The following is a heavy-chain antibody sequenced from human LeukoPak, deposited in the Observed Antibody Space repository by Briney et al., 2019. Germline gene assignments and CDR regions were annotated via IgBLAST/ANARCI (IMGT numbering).Heavy chain of an antibody. D-gene: IGHD2-2*01. CDR3: ARVSCSSTSCYSAFDN. J-gene: IGHJ4*02. Sequence: ASVKVSCKASGYTFTSYGISWVRQAPGQGLEWMGWISAYNGNTNYAQKLQGRVTMTTDTSTSTAYMELRSLRSDDTAVYYCARVSCSSTSCYSAFDNWGQGTLVTVSS. CDR1: GYTFTSYG. CDR2: ISAYNGNT. V-gene: IGHV1-18*01.